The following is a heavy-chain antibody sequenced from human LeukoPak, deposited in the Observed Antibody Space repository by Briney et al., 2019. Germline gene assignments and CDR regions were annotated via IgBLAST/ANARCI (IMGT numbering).Heavy chain of an antibody. Sequence: ASVEVSCKASGYTFTSYGISWVRQAPGQGLEWMGWISAYNGNTNYAQKLQGRVTMTTDTSTSTAYMELGSLRSDDTAVYYCARGSFGVLRFLEWSGTLDYWGQGTLVTVSS. J-gene: IGHJ4*02. D-gene: IGHD3-3*01. V-gene: IGHV1-18*01. CDR3: ARGSFGVLRFLEWSGTLDY. CDR1: GYTFTSYG. CDR2: ISAYNGNT.